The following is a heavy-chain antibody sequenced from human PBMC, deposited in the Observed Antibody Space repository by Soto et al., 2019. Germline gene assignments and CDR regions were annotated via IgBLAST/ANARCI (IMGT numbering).Heavy chain of an antibody. D-gene: IGHD3-10*01. V-gene: IGHV4-31*03. CDR3: ARLYYYGWGSYYHNWFDP. CDR1: GGSISSGGYY. J-gene: IGHJ5*02. CDR2: IYYSGST. Sequence: PSETLSVTCTVSGGSISSGGYYWSWIRQHPGKGLEWIGYIYYSGSTYYNPSLKSRVTISVDTSKNQFSLKLSSVTAADTAVYYCARLYYYGWGSYYHNWFDPWGQGTLVTVSS.